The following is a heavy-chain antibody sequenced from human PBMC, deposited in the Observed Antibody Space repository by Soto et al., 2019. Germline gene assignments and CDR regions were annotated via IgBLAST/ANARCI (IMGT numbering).Heavy chain of an antibody. V-gene: IGHV1-69*01. CDR2: IIPIFGTA. J-gene: IGHJ4*02. CDR1: GGTFSSYA. D-gene: IGHD5-12*01. CDR3: ARDKGIRGVATIFYCDY. Sequence: QVQLVQSGAEVKKPGSSVKVSCKASGGTFSSYAISWVRQAPGQGLEWMGGIIPIFGTANYAQKFQGRVTITADESTSTAYMELSSLRSEDTAVYYCARDKGIRGVATIFYCDYWGQGTLVTVSS.